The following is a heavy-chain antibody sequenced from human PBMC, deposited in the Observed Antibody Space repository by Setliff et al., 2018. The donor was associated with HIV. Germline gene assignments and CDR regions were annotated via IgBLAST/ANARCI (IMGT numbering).Heavy chain of an antibody. V-gene: IGHV4-31*03. Sequence: SETLSLTCTVSGGSISSGGYYWSWIRQHPGKGLEWIGYIYYSGSTYYNPSLMSRVNMSVDTSKHQFSLKLSSVTAADTAVYYCARVGRYSASFGNWFDPWGQGTLVTVSS. CDR3: ARVGRYSASFGNWFDP. D-gene: IGHD6-6*01. CDR1: GGSISSGGYY. J-gene: IGHJ5*02. CDR2: IYYSGST.